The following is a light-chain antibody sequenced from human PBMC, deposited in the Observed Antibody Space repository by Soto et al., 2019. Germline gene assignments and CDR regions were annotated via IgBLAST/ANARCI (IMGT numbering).Light chain of an antibody. CDR2: KAS. Sequence: DIQMTQSPSTLAASVGNRVTISCRASQTISSWLAWYQQKPGKAPKLLIYKASTLKSGVPSRFSGSGSGTEFTLTISSLQPDDFATYYCKQYSSYLTFGQGTTVDIK. V-gene: IGKV1-5*03. CDR3: KQYSSYLT. CDR1: QTISSW. J-gene: IGKJ1*01.